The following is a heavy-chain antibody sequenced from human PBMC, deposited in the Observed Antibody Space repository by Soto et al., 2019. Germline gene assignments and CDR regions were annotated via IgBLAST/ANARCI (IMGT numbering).Heavy chain of an antibody. V-gene: IGHV3-11*01. CDR3: GRAVAETAFDY. CDR2: ISSSGSTI. CDR1: GFTFSDYY. J-gene: IGHJ4*02. Sequence: GGSLRLSCAASGFTFSDYYMSWIRQAPGKGLEWVSYISSSGSTIYYADSVKGRFTISRDNAKNSLNLQMNSLRAEDTAVYYSGRAVAETAFDYWGQGTRVTVSS. D-gene: IGHD6-19*01.